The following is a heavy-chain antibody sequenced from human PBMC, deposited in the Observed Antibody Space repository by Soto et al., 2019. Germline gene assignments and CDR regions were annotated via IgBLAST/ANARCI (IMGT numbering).Heavy chain of an antibody. CDR1: GYTFTSYY. CDR3: ARGEGIAAAGSSY. D-gene: IGHD6-13*01. V-gene: IGHV1-8*01. Sequence: ASVKVSCKASGYTFTSYYMNWGRQTTGQGLERMGWMNPNSGNTGYAQKFQGRVTMTRNTSISTAYMELSSLRSEDTAVYYCARGEGIAAAGSSYWGQGTLVTVSS. J-gene: IGHJ4*02. CDR2: MNPNSGNT.